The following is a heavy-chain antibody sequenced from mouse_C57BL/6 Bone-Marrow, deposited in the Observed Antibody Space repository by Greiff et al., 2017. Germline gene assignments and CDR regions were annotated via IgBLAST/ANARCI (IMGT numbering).Heavy chain of an antibody. J-gene: IGHJ4*01. V-gene: IGHV5-16*01. Sequence: EVKLVESEGGLVQPGSSMKLSCTASGFTFSDYYMAWVRQVPEKGLEWVANINYDGSSTYYLDSLKSRFIISRDNAKNILYLQMSSLKSEDTATYYCAREAVHYEAMDYWGQGTSVTVSS. CDR2: INYDGSST. CDR1: GFTFSDYY. D-gene: IGHD2-4*01. CDR3: AREAVHYEAMDY.